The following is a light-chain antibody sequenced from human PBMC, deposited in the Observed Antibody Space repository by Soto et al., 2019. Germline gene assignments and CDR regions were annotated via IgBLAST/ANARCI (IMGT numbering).Light chain of an antibody. J-gene: IGKJ1*01. Sequence: EIVMTQSPANLSVSPGERATLACRASHSVSTNLAWYQQKPGQAPRLLIYGASTRATGIAARFSGSGSGTEFTLTISSLQSEDFAVYYCQQYNNWPRTFGQGTKVDIK. CDR1: HSVSTN. V-gene: IGKV3-15*01. CDR3: QQYNNWPRT. CDR2: GAS.